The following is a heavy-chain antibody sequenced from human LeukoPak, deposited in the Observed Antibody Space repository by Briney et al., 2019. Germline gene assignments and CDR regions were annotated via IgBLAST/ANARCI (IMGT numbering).Heavy chain of an antibody. V-gene: IGHV1-2*02. J-gene: IGHJ5*02. CDR1: GYTFTGYY. Sequence: EASVKVSCKASGYTFTGYYMHWVRQAPGQGLERMGWINPNSGGTNYAQKFQGRVTMTRDTSISTAYMELSRLRSDDTAVYYCARDVDCSSTSCYTRFDPWGQGTLVTVSS. CDR2: INPNSGGT. CDR3: ARDVDCSSTSCYTRFDP. D-gene: IGHD2-2*02.